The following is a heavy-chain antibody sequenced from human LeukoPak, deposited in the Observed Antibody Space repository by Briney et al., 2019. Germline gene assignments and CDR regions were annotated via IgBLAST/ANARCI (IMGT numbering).Heavy chain of an antibody. CDR1: GFTFSNYE. CDR2: ITTSGGIK. CDR3: AGQTGMDY. J-gene: IGHJ4*02. Sequence: AGGSLRLSCATSGFTFSNYEMNWVRQAPGKGLEWVSYITTSGGIKSYADSVKGRFTISRDNAQNSLYLQMNSLRDEDTAVYYCAGQTGMDYWGQGTLVTVSS. V-gene: IGHV3-48*03.